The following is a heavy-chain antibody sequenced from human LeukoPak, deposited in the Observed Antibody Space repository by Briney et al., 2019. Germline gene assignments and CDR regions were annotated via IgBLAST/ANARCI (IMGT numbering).Heavy chain of an antibody. V-gene: IGHV3-11*01. J-gene: IGHJ4*02. D-gene: IGHD1/OR15-1a*01. Sequence: GGSLRLSCAASGFTFSDYYMSGIRQAPGKGLEWVSYISSSGSTIYYADSVKARFTISRDNAKNSLYLQMNSLRAEDTAVYYCARDLAGSNRFHFDYWGQGTLVTVSS. CDR3: ARDLAGSNRFHFDY. CDR2: ISSSGSTI. CDR1: GFTFSDYY.